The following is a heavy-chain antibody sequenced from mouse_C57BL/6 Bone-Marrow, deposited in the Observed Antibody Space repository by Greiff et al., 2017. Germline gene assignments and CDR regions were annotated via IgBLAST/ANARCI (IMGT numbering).Heavy chain of an antibody. CDR3: AREDYDAFAY. D-gene: IGHD2-4*01. Sequence: QVHVKQSGAELVKPGASVKISCKASGYAFSSYWMNWVKQRPGKGLEWIGQIYPGDGDTKYNGKFKGKGTLTADKSSSTAYMQLSSLTSEDSAFYFCAREDYDAFAYWGQCTTLTVSS. CDR2: IYPGDGDT. CDR1: GYAFSSYW. J-gene: IGHJ2*01. V-gene: IGHV1-80*01.